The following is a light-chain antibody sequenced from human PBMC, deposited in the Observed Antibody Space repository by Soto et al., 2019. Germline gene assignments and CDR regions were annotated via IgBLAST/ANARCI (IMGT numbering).Light chain of an antibody. CDR3: QSYDSSLSGYVV. CDR2: GNS. V-gene: IGLV1-40*01. CDR1: RSNIGAGYD. Sequence: SVLTQPPSVSGAPGQRVTISCTGSRSNIGAGYDVHWYQQLPGTAPKLLIYGNSNRPSGVPDRFSGSKSGTSASLAITGLQAEDEADYYCQSYDSSLSGYVVFGGGTQLTVL. J-gene: IGLJ2*01.